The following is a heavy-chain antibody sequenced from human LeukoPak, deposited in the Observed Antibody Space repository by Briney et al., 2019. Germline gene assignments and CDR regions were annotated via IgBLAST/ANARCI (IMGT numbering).Heavy chain of an antibody. Sequence: GGSLRLSCTASGFTFGDYAMSWVRQAPGKGLEWVGFIRSKAYGGTTEYAASVKGRFTISRDDSKSIAYLQMNSLKTEDTAVYYCTRSLRYFGWLQNFDYWGQGTLVTVSS. D-gene: IGHD3-9*01. V-gene: IGHV3-49*04. J-gene: IGHJ4*02. CDR1: GFTFGDYA. CDR2: IRSKAYGGTT. CDR3: TRSLRYFGWLQNFDY.